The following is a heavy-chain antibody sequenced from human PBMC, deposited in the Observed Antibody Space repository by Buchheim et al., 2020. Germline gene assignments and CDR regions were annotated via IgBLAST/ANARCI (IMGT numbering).Heavy chain of an antibody. CDR2: IFYSGST. Sequence: QVQLQESGPGLVKPSETLSLTCSVSGDSLNSYYWSWIRQPPGKELEWIGYIFYSGSTYYRPSLRSRAFISVDTSRNQFSLRLRSVTAADTAVYYCARGRRNYSRGWSDPWGQGT. CDR3: ARGRRNYSRGWSDP. J-gene: IGHJ5*01. D-gene: IGHD6-13*01. CDR1: GDSLNSYY. V-gene: IGHV4-59*01.